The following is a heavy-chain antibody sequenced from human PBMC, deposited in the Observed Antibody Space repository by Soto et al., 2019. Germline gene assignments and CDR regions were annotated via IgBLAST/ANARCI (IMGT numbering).Heavy chain of an antibody. CDR3: ARSGSGIGCHN. CDR2: GHHDGNT. V-gene: IGHV4-34*01. Sequence: PSETLSLTCAVYGGSVSGYSWTWIHQPPGKGLEWIGEGHHDGNTNYNPSLKCRVTSSVDTCKTQFSLKLTSVTAAHTAVYYCARSGSGIGCHNWGQGTPVTVSS. CDR1: GGSVSGYS. J-gene: IGHJ4*02. D-gene: IGHD3-10*01.